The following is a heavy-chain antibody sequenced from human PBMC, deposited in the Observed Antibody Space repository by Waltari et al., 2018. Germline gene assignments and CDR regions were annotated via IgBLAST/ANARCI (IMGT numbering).Heavy chain of an antibody. CDR3: ARMYYYDSSGYYPVDY. CDR2: LSSSSSTI. J-gene: IGHJ4*02. V-gene: IGHV3-48*01. CDR1: GFTFSSYS. Sequence: EVQLVESGGGLVQPGGSLRLSCAASGFTFSSYSMNWVRQAPGKGLEWVSYLSSSSSTIYYADSVKGRFTISRDNAKNSLYLQMNSLRAEDTAVYYCARMYYYDSSGYYPVDYWGQGTLVTVSS. D-gene: IGHD3-22*01.